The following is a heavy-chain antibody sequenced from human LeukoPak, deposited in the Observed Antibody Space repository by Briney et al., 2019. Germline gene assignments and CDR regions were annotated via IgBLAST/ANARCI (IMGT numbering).Heavy chain of an antibody. D-gene: IGHD3-22*01. CDR1: GYTFTSHY. V-gene: IGHV1-46*01. Sequence: RASVKASCKASGYTFTSHYMHWVRQAPGQGLEWMGRINPSGGSTTYAQRFQGRVTMTRDTSTSTVYMELSSLRSEDTAVYFCARDSYYDSSGSVDYWGQGTLVTASS. J-gene: IGHJ4*02. CDR2: INPSGGST. CDR3: ARDSYYDSSGSVDY.